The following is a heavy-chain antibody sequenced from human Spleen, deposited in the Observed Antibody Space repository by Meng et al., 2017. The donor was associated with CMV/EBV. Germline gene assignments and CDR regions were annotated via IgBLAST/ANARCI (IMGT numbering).Heavy chain of an antibody. CDR2: IRSKANSYAT. CDR3: TNLTTYGMDV. Sequence: GESLKISCAASGFTFSGSAMHWVRQASGKGLEWVGRIRSKANSYATAYAASVKGRFTISRDDSKNTAYLQMNSLKTEDTAVYYCTNLTTYGMDVWGQGTTVTVSS. V-gene: IGHV3-73*01. J-gene: IGHJ6*02. D-gene: IGHD4-11*01. CDR1: GFTFSGSA.